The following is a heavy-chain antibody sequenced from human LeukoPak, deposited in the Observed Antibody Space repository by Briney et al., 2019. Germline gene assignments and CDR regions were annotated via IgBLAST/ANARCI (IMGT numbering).Heavy chain of an antibody. J-gene: IGHJ4*02. CDR1: GGSISSSSYY. D-gene: IGHD6-19*01. Sequence: SETLSLTCTVSGGSISSSSYYWGWIGQPPGKGLEWIGSIYYSGRTNYAPSLKSRLTISVDTSKNQFSLRLNSVTAADTAVYFCARGDITVAGNFDSWGQGTLVTVSS. CDR2: IYYSGRT. V-gene: IGHV4-39*07. CDR3: ARGDITVAGNFDS.